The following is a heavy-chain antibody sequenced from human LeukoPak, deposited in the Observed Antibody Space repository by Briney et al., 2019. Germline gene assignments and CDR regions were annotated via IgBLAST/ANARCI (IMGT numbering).Heavy chain of an antibody. D-gene: IGHD3-22*01. CDR1: EFTVSSNY. Sequence: GGSLRLSCAASEFTVSSNYMSWVRQAPGKGLEWVSVIYSGGSTYYADSVKGRFTISRDNSKNTLYLQMNSLRAEDTAVYYCARGRHDSSGYPYYFDYWGQGTLVTVSS. CDR2: IYSGGST. V-gene: IGHV3-53*01. J-gene: IGHJ4*02. CDR3: ARGRHDSSGYPYYFDY.